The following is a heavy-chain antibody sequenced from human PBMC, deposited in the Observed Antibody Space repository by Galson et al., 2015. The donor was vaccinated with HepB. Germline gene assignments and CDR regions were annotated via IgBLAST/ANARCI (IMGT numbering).Heavy chain of an antibody. V-gene: IGHV1-24*01. J-gene: IGHJ3*02. D-gene: IGHD1-14*01. Sequence: SVKVSCKVSGYTLTELSMHWVRQAPGKGLEWMGGFDPEDGETIYAQKFQGRVTMTEDTSTDTAYMELSSLRSEDTAVYYCATLTGAAEGFDIWGQGTMVTVSS. CDR3: ATLTGAAEGFDI. CDR1: GYTLTELS. CDR2: FDPEDGET.